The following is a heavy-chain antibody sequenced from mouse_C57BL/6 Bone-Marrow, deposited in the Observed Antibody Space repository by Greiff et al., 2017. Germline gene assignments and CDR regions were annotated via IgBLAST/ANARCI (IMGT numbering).Heavy chain of an antibody. Sequence: VQLQQSGAELVRPGASVKLSCTASGFNIKDDYIHWVKQRPEQGLEWIGWIDPEIGDTEYASKFQGTATITSDTSSNTAYLQLSSLTSEATAVYYCSPIDGNYFDFWGQGTPLTVAS. CDR2: IDPEIGDT. CDR3: SPIDGNYFDF. D-gene: IGHD2-3*01. J-gene: IGHJ2*01. V-gene: IGHV14-4*01. CDR1: GFNIKDDY.